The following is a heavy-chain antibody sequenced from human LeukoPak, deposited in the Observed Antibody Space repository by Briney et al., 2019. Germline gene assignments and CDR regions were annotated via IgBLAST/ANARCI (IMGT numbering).Heavy chain of an antibody. V-gene: IGHV1-2*02. J-gene: IGHJ4*02. Sequence: ASVKVSCKASGYTFTGYYMHWVRQAPGQGLEWMGWINPNSGGTNYAQKFQGRVTMTRDTSISTAYMELRRLRSDDTAVYYCAREEGEQQLFTHRDYWGQGTLVTVSS. D-gene: IGHD6-13*01. CDR2: INPNSGGT. CDR1: GYTFTGYY. CDR3: AREEGEQQLFTHRDY.